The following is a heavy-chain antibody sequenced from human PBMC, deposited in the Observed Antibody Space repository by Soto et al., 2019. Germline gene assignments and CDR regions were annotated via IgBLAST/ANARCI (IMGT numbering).Heavy chain of an antibody. J-gene: IGHJ4*02. CDR1: GYIFNSVG. D-gene: IGHD1-20*01. Sequence: QLVQSGDEVKKPGASVKVSCRASGYIFNSVGISWLRQVPGQGLEWMGWVSTYSEHTKSVQKFQDRVTLTGDTATSTVHMELRSLSSAGTAVYYCARDLNWNNVLGFDSWGQGSLVTVSS. CDR2: VSTYSEHT. V-gene: IGHV1-18*04. CDR3: ARDLNWNNVLGFDS.